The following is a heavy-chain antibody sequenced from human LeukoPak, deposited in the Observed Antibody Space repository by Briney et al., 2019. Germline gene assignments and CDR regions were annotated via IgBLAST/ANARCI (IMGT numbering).Heavy chain of an antibody. J-gene: IGHJ4*02. CDR3: ARGKYDYVWGSYRPGRYYFDY. CDR1: GGTFSSYA. D-gene: IGHD3-16*02. CDR2: IIPIFGTA. Sequence: GASVKVSSKASGGTFSSYAISRVRQAPGQGLEWMGGIIPIFGTANYAQKFQGRVTITTDESTSTAYMELSSLRSEDTAVYYCARGKYDYVWGSYRPGRYYFDYWGQGTLVTVSS. V-gene: IGHV1-69*05.